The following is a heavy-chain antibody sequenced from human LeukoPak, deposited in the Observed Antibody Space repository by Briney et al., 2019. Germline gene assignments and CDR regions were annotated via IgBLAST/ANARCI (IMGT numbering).Heavy chain of an antibody. V-gene: IGHV3-30-3*01. CDR1: GFTFSSYA. J-gene: IGHJ3*02. CDR3: ARSKGDGYKGGAFDI. Sequence: GGSLRLSCAASGFTFSSYAMHWVRQAPGKGLEWVAVISYDGSNKYYADSVKGRFTISRDNSKNTLYLQMNSLRAEDTAVYYCARSKGDGYKGGAFDIWGQGTMVTVSS. CDR2: ISYDGSNK. D-gene: IGHD5-24*01.